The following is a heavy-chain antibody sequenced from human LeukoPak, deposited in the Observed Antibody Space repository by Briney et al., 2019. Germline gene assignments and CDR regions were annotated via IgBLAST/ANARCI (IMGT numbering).Heavy chain of an antibody. CDR1: GFTFDDYA. D-gene: IGHD4-23*01. J-gene: IGHJ3*02. CDR2: ISWNSGSI. Sequence: PGRSLRLSCAASGFTFDDYAMHWVRQAPGKGLEWVSGISWNSGSIGYADSVKGRFTISRDNAKNSLYLQMNSLRAEDMALYYCAKGGTTVAKAAFDIWGQGTMVTVSS. CDR3: AKGGTTVAKAAFDI. V-gene: IGHV3-9*03.